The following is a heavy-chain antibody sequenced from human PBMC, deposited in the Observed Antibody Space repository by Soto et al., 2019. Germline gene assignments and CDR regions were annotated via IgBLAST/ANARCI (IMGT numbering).Heavy chain of an antibody. CDR1: GGSISSSNW. J-gene: IGHJ6*02. CDR3: ARDRGSNSSSWWDYYYYGMDV. D-gene: IGHD6-13*01. V-gene: IGHV4-4*02. CDR2: IYHSGST. Sequence: SETLSLTCAVSGGSISSSNWWSWVRQPPGKGLEWIGEIYHSGSTNYNPSLKSRVTISVDTSKNQFSLKLSSVTAADTAVYYCARDRGSNSSSWWDYYYYGMDVWGQGTTVTVSS.